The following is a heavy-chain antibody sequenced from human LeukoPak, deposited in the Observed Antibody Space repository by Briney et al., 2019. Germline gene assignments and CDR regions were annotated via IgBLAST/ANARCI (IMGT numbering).Heavy chain of an antibody. CDR3: ARDPSNTSGRNQYFDL. J-gene: IGHJ2*01. CDR2: ISAFNGDT. D-gene: IGHD6-19*01. V-gene: IGHV1-18*01. Sequence: GASVKVSCKASGYTFNHHGISWARQAPGQGPEWMGWISAFNGDTIYAQKFQDRVTLTKDTSTTTAYMDLRSLTSDDTALYFCARDPSNTSGRNQYFDLWGPGTLVTVSS. CDR1: GYTFNHHG.